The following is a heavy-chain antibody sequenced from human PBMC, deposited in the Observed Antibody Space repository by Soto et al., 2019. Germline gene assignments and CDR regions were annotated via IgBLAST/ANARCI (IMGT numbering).Heavy chain of an antibody. CDR3: ARVLERWLTFDY. CDR1: GGSISSGGYY. Sequence: SETLSLTCTVSGGSISSGGYYWSWIRQHPGKGLEWIGYIYYSGSTYYNPSLKSRVTISVDTSKNQFSLKLSSVTAAGTAVYYCARVLERWLTFDYWGQGTLVTVSS. J-gene: IGHJ4*02. D-gene: IGHD5-12*01. CDR2: IYYSGST. V-gene: IGHV4-31*03.